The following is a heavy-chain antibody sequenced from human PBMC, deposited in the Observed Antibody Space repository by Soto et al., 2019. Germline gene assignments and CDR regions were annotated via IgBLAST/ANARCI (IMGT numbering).Heavy chain of an antibody. CDR3: ARDGADTPLVY. J-gene: IGHJ4*02. D-gene: IGHD5-18*01. V-gene: IGHV1-69*01. CDR1: GGIFRSNA. Sequence: QVQLVQSGAEVRKPRSSVRVSCKSSGGIFRSNAISWVRQAPGQGLEWMGAIIPQFPTPYYAQKFQGSVTITADESTSTACMALNSMRPDDTAVYFCARDGADTPLVYWGQGTLFTVSS. CDR2: IIPQFPTP.